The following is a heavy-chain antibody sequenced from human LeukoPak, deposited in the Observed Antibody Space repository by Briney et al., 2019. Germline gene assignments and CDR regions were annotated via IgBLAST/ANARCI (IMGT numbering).Heavy chain of an antibody. J-gene: IGHJ6*02. CDR3: AREDYYGSGNYVAWGGGFDV. CDR1: GFTFSSYW. V-gene: IGHV3-74*01. CDR2: INSDGSST. D-gene: IGHD3-10*01. Sequence: GGSLRLSCAASGFTFSSYWMHWVRQAPGKGLVWVSRINSDGSSTSYADSVKGRFTISRDNAKNTLYLQMNSLRAEDTAVYYCAREDYYGSGNYVAWGGGFDVWGQGTTVTVSS.